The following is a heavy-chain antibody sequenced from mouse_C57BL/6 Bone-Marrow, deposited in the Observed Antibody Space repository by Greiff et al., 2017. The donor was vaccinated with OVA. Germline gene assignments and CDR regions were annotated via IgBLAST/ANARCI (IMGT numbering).Heavy chain of an antibody. CDR2: IHPNSGST. CDR1: GYTFTSYW. Sequence: QVQLQQPGAELVKPGASVKLSCKASGYTFTSYWMHWVKQRPGQGLEWIGMIHPNSGSTNYNEKFKSKATLTVDKSSSTAYMQLSSLTSEDSAVYYCAIIGDYYGSRTYFDYWGQGTTLTVSS. CDR3: AIIGDYYGSRTYFDY. V-gene: IGHV1-64*01. J-gene: IGHJ2*01. D-gene: IGHD1-1*01.